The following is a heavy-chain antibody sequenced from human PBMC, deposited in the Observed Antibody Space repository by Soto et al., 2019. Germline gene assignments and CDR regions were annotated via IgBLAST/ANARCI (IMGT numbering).Heavy chain of an antibody. V-gene: IGHV3-21*03. J-gene: IGHJ4*02. Sequence: GGSLRLSCAASGVTFSNYNMNWVRQAPGKGLEWVSSITSISSYIYYTDSVKGRFTISRDNAKNSLYLQMNNLKIEDTAVYYCTTYDYFWGNSRIRWAHWGQGALVTVSS. CDR2: ITSISSYI. CDR3: TTYDYFWGNSRIRWAH. CDR1: GVTFSNYN. D-gene: IGHD3-16*01.